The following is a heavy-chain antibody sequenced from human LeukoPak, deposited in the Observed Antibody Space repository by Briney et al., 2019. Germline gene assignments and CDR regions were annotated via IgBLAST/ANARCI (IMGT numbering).Heavy chain of an antibody. D-gene: IGHD3-10*01. CDR1: GFTFSSYW. CDR3: AREGARAYYYGSGSHPRYYGMDV. V-gene: IGHV3-7*04. CDR2: IKQDGSEK. Sequence: GGSLRLSCAASGFTFSSYWMSWVRQAPGKGLGWVANIKQDGSEKYYVDSVKGRFTISRDNAKNSLYLQMNSLRAEDTAVYYCAREGARAYYYGSGSHPRYYGMDVWGQGTTVTVSS. J-gene: IGHJ6*02.